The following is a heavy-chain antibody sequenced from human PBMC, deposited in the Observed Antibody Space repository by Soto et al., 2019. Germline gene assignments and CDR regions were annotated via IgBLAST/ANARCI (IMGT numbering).Heavy chain of an antibody. D-gene: IGHD6-19*01. CDR3: ARDLGQWLPRDY. J-gene: IGHJ4*02. V-gene: IGHV3-21*01. CDR2: ISSSSSYI. Sequence: EVQLVESGGGLVKPGGSLRLSCAASGFTFSSYSMNWVRQAPGKGLEWVSSISSSSSYIYYADSVKGRFTISRDNAKNSLYLQMNSLRAEDTAVYYCARDLGQWLPRDYWGQGTLVTVSS. CDR1: GFTFSSYS.